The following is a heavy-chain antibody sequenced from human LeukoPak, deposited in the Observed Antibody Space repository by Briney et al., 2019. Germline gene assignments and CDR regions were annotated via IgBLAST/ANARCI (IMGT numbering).Heavy chain of an antibody. Sequence: GRSLRLSCAASGLTFSSYGMHWVRQAPGKGLEWVANIKQDGSEKYYVDSVKGRFTISRDNAKNSLYLQMNSLRAEDTAVYYCARGNVVFDYWGQGTLVTVSS. CDR2: IKQDGSEK. D-gene: IGHD2-15*01. V-gene: IGHV3-7*03. CDR3: ARGNVVFDY. J-gene: IGHJ4*02. CDR1: GLTFSSYG.